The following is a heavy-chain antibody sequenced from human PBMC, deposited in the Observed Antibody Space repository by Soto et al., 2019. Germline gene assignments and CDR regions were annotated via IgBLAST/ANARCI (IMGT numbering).Heavy chain of an antibody. D-gene: IGHD3-3*01. CDR1: GGTFSSYA. CDR3: ASPNYDFWSGYYTGGFDY. J-gene: IGHJ4*02. Sequence: QVQLVQSGAEVKKPGSSVKVSCKASGGTFSSYAISWVRQAPGQGLEWMGGIIPIFGTANYAQKFQGRVTITADESTSTAYMELSSLRSGDTAVYYCASPNYDFWSGYYTGGFDYWGQGTLVTVSS. V-gene: IGHV1-69*01. CDR2: IIPIFGTA.